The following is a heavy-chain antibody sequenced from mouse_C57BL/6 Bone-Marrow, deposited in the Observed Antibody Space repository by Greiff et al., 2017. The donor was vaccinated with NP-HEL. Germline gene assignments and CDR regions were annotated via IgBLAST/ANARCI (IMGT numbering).Heavy chain of an antibody. D-gene: IGHD2-3*01. CDR2: IYPGDGDT. CDR1: GYAFSSSW. Sequence: QVQLQQSGPELVKPGASVKISCKASGYAFSSSWMNWVKQRPGKGLEWIGRIYPGDGDTNYNGKFKGKATLTADKSSSTAYMQLSSLTSEDSAVYFCARDGYFLWFAYWGQGTLVTVSA. CDR3: ARDGYFLWFAY. J-gene: IGHJ3*01. V-gene: IGHV1-82*01.